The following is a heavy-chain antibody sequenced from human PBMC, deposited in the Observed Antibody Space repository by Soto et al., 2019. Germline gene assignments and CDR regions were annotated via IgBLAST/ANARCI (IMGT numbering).Heavy chain of an antibody. J-gene: IGHJ4*02. CDR2: IYYSGST. D-gene: IGHD6-19*01. CDR3: ARDSAGTIDY. V-gene: IGHV4-59*01. CDR1: GGSISSYY. Sequence: SETLSLTCTVSGGSISSYYWSWIRQPPGKGLEWIGYIYYSGSTNYNPSLKSRVTISVDTSKNQFSLKLSSVTAADTAVSYCARDSAGTIDYWGQGTLVTVSS.